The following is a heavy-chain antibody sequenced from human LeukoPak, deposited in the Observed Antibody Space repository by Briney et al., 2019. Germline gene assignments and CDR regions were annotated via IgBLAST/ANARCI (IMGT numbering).Heavy chain of an antibody. J-gene: IGHJ4*02. Sequence: PSQTLSLTCTVSGGSISSGDYYWSWIRQPPGKGLEWIGYIYYSGSTYYNPSLESRVTISVDTSKNQFSLKLSSVTAADTAVYYCARSSSYGDYFDYWGQGTLVTVSS. D-gene: IGHD6-6*01. V-gene: IGHV4-30-4*01. CDR3: ARSSSYGDYFDY. CDR2: IYYSGST. CDR1: GGSISSGDYY.